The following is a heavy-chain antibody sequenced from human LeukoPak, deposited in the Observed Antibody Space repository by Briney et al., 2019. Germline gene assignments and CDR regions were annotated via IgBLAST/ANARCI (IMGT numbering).Heavy chain of an antibody. J-gene: IGHJ4*02. CDR2: IRYDGSNK. CDR1: GFTFSSYG. D-gene: IGHD6-13*01. CDR3: AKDVGIAAAYFDY. Sequence: PGGSLRLSCAASGFTFSSYGMHWVRQAPGKGLEWVAFIRYDGSNKYYADSVKGRFTISRDNSKNTLCLQMNSLRAEDTAVYYCAKDVGIAAAYFDYWGQGTLVTVSS. V-gene: IGHV3-30*02.